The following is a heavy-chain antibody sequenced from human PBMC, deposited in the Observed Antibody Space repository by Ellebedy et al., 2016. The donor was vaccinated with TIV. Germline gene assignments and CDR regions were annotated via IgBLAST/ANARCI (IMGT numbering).Heavy chain of an antibody. D-gene: IGHD6-13*01. V-gene: IGHV3-23*01. CDR2: ISGSGGST. Sequence: GESLKISXAASGFTFSSYAMSWVRQAPGKGLEWVSAISGSGGSTYYADSVKGRFTISRDNSKNTLYLQMNSLRAEDTAVYYCAKDSIAAADGSRYWGQGTLVTVSS. J-gene: IGHJ4*02. CDR3: AKDSIAAADGSRY. CDR1: GFTFSSYA.